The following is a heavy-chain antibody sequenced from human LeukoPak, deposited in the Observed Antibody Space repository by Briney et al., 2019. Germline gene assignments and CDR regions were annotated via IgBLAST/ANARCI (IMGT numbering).Heavy chain of an antibody. CDR2: IYYNGST. CDR3: ARGLNWFDP. J-gene: IGHJ5*02. CDR1: GGSISYYY. Sequence: SETLSLTCTGSGGSISYYYWNWIRQPPGQGLEWIGYIYYNGSTNYNPSLKSRVTISVDTSKNQFSLKVSAVTAADTAVHYCARGLNWFDPWGQGTLLTVSS. V-gene: IGHV4-59*01.